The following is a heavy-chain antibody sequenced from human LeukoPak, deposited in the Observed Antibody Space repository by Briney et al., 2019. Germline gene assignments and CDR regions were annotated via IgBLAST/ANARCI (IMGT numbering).Heavy chain of an antibody. CDR2: ISGSDDGT. V-gene: IGHV3-23*01. Sequence: GGSLRLSCAASGFTFSSCGMTWVRQAPGKGLEWVSSISGSDDGTYYADSVKGRFTISRDNSKNTLYLQMNSLRAEDTAVYYCASRATVTTDRFWFDPWGQGTLVTVSS. J-gene: IGHJ5*02. CDR3: ASRATVTTDRFWFDP. D-gene: IGHD4-11*01. CDR1: GFTFSSCG.